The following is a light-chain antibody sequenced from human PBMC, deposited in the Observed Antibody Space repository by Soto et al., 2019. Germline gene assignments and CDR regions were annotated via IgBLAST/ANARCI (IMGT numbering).Light chain of an antibody. V-gene: IGKV1D-12*01. Sequence: DIQMTQSPSSVSASVGDRVTITCRASQGVSTWLAWYQQKPGKAPNLLIYTASSLQSGVPSRFSGSGSGTDSTLTYSSLQPDDFATYNCQQNTTFRLSFGGGTKVEI. CDR1: QGVSTW. CDR3: QQNTTFRLS. J-gene: IGKJ4*01. CDR2: TAS.